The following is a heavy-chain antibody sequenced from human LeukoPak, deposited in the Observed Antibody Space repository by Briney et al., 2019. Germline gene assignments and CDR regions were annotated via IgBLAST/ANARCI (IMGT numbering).Heavy chain of an antibody. CDR2: IYHSGSP. Sequence: SETLSLTCAVSGGSISSNNWWGWVRQPPGKGLEWIGEIYHSGSPNYNPSLKSRVTISVDKSRNHFSLNLSSVTAADTAVYYCARVNINNWHSCDYWGQGTLVTV. CDR1: GGSISSNNW. V-gene: IGHV4-4*02. J-gene: IGHJ4*02. CDR3: ARVNINNWHSCDY. D-gene: IGHD1-1*01.